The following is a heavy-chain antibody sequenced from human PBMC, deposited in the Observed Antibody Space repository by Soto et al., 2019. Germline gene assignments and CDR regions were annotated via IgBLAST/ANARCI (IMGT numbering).Heavy chain of an antibody. CDR1: GYTFTSYD. D-gene: IGHD3-3*01. J-gene: IGHJ3*02. Sequence: GASVKVSCKASGYTFTSYDINWVRQATGQGLEWMGWMNPNSGNTGYAQKFKGRVTMTRNTSISTAYMELSSLRSEDTAVYYCASFYDFWSGYGPAFDIWGQGTMVTVSS. V-gene: IGHV1-8*01. CDR2: MNPNSGNT. CDR3: ASFYDFWSGYGPAFDI.